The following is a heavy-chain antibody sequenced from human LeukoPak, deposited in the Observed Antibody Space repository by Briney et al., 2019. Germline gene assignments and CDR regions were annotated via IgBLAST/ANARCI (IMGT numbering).Heavy chain of an antibody. CDR3: AREAGEMATITHFDY. CDR2: IYYSGIT. Sequence: YIYYSGITNYNPSLKSRVTISVDTSKNQFSLKLSSVTAADTAVYYCAREAGEMATITHFDYWGQGTLVTVSS. D-gene: IGHD5-24*01. V-gene: IGHV4-59*01. J-gene: IGHJ4*02.